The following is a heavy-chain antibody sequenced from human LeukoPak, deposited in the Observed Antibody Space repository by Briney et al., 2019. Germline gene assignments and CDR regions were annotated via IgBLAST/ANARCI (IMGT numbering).Heavy chain of an antibody. CDR3: ASTYYDSSGFSPFDY. CDR1: GGSFSGHY. J-gene: IGHJ4*02. D-gene: IGHD3-22*01. Sequence: SETLSLTCAVYGGSFSGHYWSWIRQPPGKGLEWIGEISHDGITNHSPSVRSRVTMSVDASKNQFSLRLTSVTAADTAVYFCASTYYDSSGFSPFDYWGQGTLVTVSS. V-gene: IGHV4-34*01. CDR2: ISHDGIT.